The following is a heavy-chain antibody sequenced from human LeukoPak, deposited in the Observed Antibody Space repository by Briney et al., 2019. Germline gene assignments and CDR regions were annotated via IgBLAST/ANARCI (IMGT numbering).Heavy chain of an antibody. CDR1: GFTFTSYS. CDR3: AIDRSGWPIDY. D-gene: IGHD6-19*01. J-gene: IGHJ4*02. Sequence: GGSLRLSCAASGFTFTSYSMNWVRQAPGKGLEWVSTISGGGGSTYYADSVKGRFTISRDNSKDTLYLQVNSLRAEDTAVYYCAIDRSGWPIDYWGQGTLVTVSS. V-gene: IGHV3-23*01. CDR2: ISGGGGST.